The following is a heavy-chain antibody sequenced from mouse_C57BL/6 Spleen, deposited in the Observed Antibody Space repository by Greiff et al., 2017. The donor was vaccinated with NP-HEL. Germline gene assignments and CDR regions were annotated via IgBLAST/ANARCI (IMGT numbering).Heavy chain of an antibody. CDR2: ISYDGSN. J-gene: IGHJ2*01. D-gene: IGHD3-2*02. V-gene: IGHV3-6*01. CDR3: AREKPTAQASFDY. CDR1: GYSITSGYY. Sequence: EVQLQESGPGLVKPSQSLSLTCSVTGYSITSGYYWNWIRQFPGNKLECMGFISYDGSNNYNPSFKNRISITRDTSKNHFFLKLNSVTTEDTAAYYCAREKPTAQASFDYWGQGTTLTVSS.